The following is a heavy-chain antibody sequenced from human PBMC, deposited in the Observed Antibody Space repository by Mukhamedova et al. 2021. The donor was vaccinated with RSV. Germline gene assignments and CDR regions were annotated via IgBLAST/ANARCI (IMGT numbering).Heavy chain of an antibody. V-gene: IGHV3-33*01. Sequence: SSFGMHWVRQAPGKGLEWVAIIWYDGSNKYYADSVKGRFIISRDNSKNTLYLQLNSLRAEDTAVYYCARGMGAAALNFDYWGRG. CDR2: IWYDGSNK. CDR3: ARGMGAAALNFDY. CDR1: SSFG. J-gene: IGHJ4*02. D-gene: IGHD2-15*01.